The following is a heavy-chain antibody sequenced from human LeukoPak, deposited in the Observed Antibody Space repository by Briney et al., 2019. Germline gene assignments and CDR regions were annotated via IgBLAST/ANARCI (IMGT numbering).Heavy chain of an antibody. CDR1: GXTFSSYS. Sequence: GGSLRLSCAASGXTFSSYSMNWVRQAPGKGLEWVSSISSSSSYIYYADSVKGRFTISRDNAKNSLYLQMNSPRDEDTAVYYCAREAGGAYYYGSGRYNWFDPWGQGTLVTVSS. J-gene: IGHJ5*02. CDR3: AREAGGAYYYGSGRYNWFDP. V-gene: IGHV3-21*01. CDR2: ISSSSSYI. D-gene: IGHD3-10*01.